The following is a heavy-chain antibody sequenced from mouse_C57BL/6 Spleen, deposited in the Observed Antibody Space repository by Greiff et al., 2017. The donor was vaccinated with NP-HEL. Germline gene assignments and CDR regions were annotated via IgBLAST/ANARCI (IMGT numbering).Heavy chain of an antibody. V-gene: IGHV7-3*01. Sequence: EVKVVESGGGLVQPGGSLSLSCAASGFTFTDYYMSWVRQPPGKALEWLGFIRNKANGYTTEYSASVKGRFTISRDNSQSILYLQMNALRAEDSATYYCARYGGNHDYWGQGTTLTVSS. J-gene: IGHJ2*01. D-gene: IGHD2-1*01. CDR1: GFTFTDYY. CDR3: ARYGGNHDY. CDR2: IRNKANGYTT.